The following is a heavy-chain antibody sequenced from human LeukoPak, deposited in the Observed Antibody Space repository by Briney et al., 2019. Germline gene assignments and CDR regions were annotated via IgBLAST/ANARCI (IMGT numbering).Heavy chain of an antibody. CDR2: INPNSGCT. J-gene: IGHJ3*02. V-gene: IGHV1-2*02. CDR1: GYTFTGYY. Sequence: ASVKVSCKASGYTFTGYYMHRVRQAPGPGLEWMGWINPNSGCTNYAQKFQGRVTMTQDTSKDTDYMQPRTPRCDDPSDYHCATQYYDILTGYYKYAFDIWGQGTMVTVSS. CDR3: ATQYYDILTGYYKYAFDI. D-gene: IGHD3-9*01.